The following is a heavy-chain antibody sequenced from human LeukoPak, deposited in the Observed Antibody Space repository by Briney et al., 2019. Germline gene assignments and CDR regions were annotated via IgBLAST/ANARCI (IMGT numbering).Heavy chain of an antibody. J-gene: IGHJ6*02. CDR2: INHSGST. Sequence: SETLSLTCAVYGGSFSGYYWSWIRQPPGKGLEWIGEINHSGSTNYNPSLKGRVTISVDTSKNQFSLKLSSVTAADTAVYYCARDPNYDFWSGYSDDYYYYGMDVWGQGTTVTVSS. D-gene: IGHD3-3*01. V-gene: IGHV4-34*01. CDR3: ARDPNYDFWSGYSDDYYYYGMDV. CDR1: GGSFSGYY.